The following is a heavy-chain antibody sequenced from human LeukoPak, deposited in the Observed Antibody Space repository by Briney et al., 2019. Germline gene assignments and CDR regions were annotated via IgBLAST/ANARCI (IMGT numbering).Heavy chain of an antibody. CDR1: GGSISSNSYY. J-gene: IGHJ6*03. Sequence: SETLSLTCTVSGGSISSNSYYWGWIRQPPGKGLEWIGSIYYSGSTYYNPSLKSRISLSVDKSQNQFSLKLNSLTAADTAVYCAANGYYSIDVWGKGTTVTVSS. CDR3: ANGYYSIDV. V-gene: IGHV4-39*07. D-gene: IGHD2-8*01. CDR2: IYYSGST.